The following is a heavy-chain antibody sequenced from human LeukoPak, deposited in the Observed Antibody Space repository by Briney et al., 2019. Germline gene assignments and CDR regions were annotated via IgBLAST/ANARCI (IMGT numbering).Heavy chain of an antibody. CDR1: GDSVSSNSAV. CDR3: ARVGKRMAAAGDYYFYMDV. V-gene: IGHV6-1*01. D-gene: IGHD6-13*01. J-gene: IGHJ6*03. Sequence: SQTLSLTCAISGDSVSSNSAVWNWIRQSPSSGLEWMGRTYYRSKWYNDYAVSVQSRITINPDTSKNQFSLQLNSVTPEDTAVYYCARVGKRMAAAGDYYFYMDVWGKGTTVTISS. CDR2: TYYRSKWYN.